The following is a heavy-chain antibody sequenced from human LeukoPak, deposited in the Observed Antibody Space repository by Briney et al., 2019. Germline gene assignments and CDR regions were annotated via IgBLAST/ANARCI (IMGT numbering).Heavy chain of an antibody. CDR1: GFTFSSYA. V-gene: IGHV3-23*01. Sequence: GGSLRLSCAASGFTFSSYATHWVRQAPGKGLEWVSGFSGSRGSTYYADSVKGRFTISRDNSKSTLFLQMNSLRAEDTAVYYCAKDLSKSYGDYGTSSPFDIWGQGTLVTVSS. J-gene: IGHJ3*02. CDR3: AKDLSKSYGDYGTSSPFDI. CDR2: FSGSRGST. D-gene: IGHD4-17*01.